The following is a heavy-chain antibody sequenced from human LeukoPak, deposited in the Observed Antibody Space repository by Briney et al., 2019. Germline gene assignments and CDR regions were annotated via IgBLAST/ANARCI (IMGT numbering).Heavy chain of an antibody. Sequence: GGSLRLSCAASGFTFSRYSMNWVRQARRKGLEWVAFIRYDGCNKYYADSVKGRFTISRDNSKNTLYLQMNSLRAEDTAVYYCAKDGKLANDYVWGSYRYPDYWGQGTLVTVSS. CDR1: GFTFSRYS. CDR2: IRYDGCNK. V-gene: IGHV3-30*02. D-gene: IGHD3-16*02. CDR3: AKDGKLANDYVWGSYRYPDY. J-gene: IGHJ4*02.